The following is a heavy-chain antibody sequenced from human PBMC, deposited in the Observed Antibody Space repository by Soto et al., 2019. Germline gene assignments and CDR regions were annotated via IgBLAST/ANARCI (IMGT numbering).Heavy chain of an antibody. V-gene: IGHV4-30-4*01. CDR3: ARVLYGHTSPYYFNP. CDR2: IYYSGTT. Sequence: PSETLSLTCTVSGGSISSGDYYWNWIRQSPGKGLEWIGYIYYSGTTYYNPSLKSRVTISVDTSENHFSLRLNSVTAADTAVYYCARVLYGHTSPYYFNPWGKRTLVTVSS. CDR1: GGSISSGDYY. J-gene: IGHJ4*02. D-gene: IGHD4-17*01.